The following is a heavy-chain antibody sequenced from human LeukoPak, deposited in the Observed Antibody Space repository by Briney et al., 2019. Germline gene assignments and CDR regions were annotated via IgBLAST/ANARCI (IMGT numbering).Heavy chain of an antibody. V-gene: IGHV4-39*07. D-gene: IGHD3-10*01. Sequence: WVRQPPGKGLEWIGSIYYSGSTYYNPSLKSRVTISVDTSKNQFSLKLSPVTAADTAGYYCARDPVGNMVRNAGDYWGQGTLVTVSS. CDR2: IYYSGST. CDR3: ARDPVGNMVRNAGDY. J-gene: IGHJ4*02.